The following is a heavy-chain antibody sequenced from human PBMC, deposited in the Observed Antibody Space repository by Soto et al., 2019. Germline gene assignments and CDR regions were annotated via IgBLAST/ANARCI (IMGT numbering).Heavy chain of an antibody. Sequence: RGASLKISCQGSGYSFTSNWIGWVRQMPGKGLEWMGIINPADSDIKYSPSFQGQVTISADKSIGTAYLQWSSLKASDTAMYYCARHQRDDASRKIDCWGQGTLVTVSS. J-gene: IGHJ4*02. V-gene: IGHV5-51*01. CDR3: ARHQRDDASRKIDC. CDR1: GYSFTSNW. CDR2: INPADSDI. D-gene: IGHD3-16*01.